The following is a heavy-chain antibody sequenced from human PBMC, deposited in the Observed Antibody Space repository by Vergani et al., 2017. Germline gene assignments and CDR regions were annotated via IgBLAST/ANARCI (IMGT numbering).Heavy chain of an antibody. J-gene: IGHJ4*02. V-gene: IGHV3-48*03. CDR2: ISSSGSTI. D-gene: IGHD2-2*01. CDR1: GFTFSSYE. CDR3: ASYCSSTSCSKNYFDY. Sequence: EVQLVESGGGLVQPGGSLRLSCAASGFTFSSYEMNWVRQAPGKGLEWVSYISSSGSTIYYADSVKGRFTISRDNAKNSLYLQMNSLRAEYTAVYYCASYCSSTSCSKNYFDYWGQGTLVTVSS.